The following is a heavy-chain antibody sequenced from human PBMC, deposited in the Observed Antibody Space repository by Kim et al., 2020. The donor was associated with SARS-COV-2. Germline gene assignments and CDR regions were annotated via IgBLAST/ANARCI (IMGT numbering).Heavy chain of an antibody. J-gene: IGHJ4*02. V-gene: IGHV3-30*18. CDR1: GFTFSSYG. D-gene: IGHD6-13*01. CDR3: AKDRRLPDGSSWYDTVDY. Sequence: GGSLRLSCAASGFTFSSYGMHWVRQAPGKGLEWVAVISYDGSNKYYADSVKGRFTISRDNSKNTLYLQMNSLRAEDTAVYYCAKDRRLPDGSSWYDTVDYWGQGTLVTVSS. CDR2: ISYDGSNK.